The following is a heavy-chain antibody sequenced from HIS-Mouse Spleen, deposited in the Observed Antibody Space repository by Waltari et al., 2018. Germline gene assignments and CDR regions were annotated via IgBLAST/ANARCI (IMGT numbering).Heavy chain of an antibody. J-gene: IGHJ4*02. CDR1: GFTFSSYA. D-gene: IGHD1-1*01. V-gene: IGHV3-30*04. CDR3: ARDQTGYDY. CDR2: ISYDGSNK. Sequence: QVQLVESGGGVVQPGRALRRSCAAAGFTFSSYAMHWVRQAPGKGLEWVAVISYDGSNKYYADSVKGRFTISRDNSKNTLYLQMNSLRAEDTAVYYCARDQTGYDYWGQGTLVTVSS.